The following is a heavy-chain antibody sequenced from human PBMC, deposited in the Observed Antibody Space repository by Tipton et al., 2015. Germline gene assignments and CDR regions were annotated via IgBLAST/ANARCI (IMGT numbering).Heavy chain of an antibody. D-gene: IGHD3/OR15-3a*01. V-gene: IGHV4-59*01. CDR3: ARDRTVSHYYYYGIDV. J-gene: IGHJ6*02. CDR2: IYYSGST. Sequence: TLSLTCIVSGDSLSNYYWSWVRQSPGKGLEWIGYIYYSGSTNYNPSLKSRVTISLDMSKNHFSLNLTSVTAADTAVYYCARDRTVSHYYYYGIDVWGQGTTVTVS. CDR1: GDSLSNYY.